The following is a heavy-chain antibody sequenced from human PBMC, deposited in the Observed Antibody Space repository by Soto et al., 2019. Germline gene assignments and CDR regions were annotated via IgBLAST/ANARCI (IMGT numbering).Heavy chain of an antibody. CDR3: ARARAEYYGSGSYSNWFDP. V-gene: IGHV4-59*01. J-gene: IGHJ5*02. CDR1: GGSISSYY. CDR2: IYYSGST. D-gene: IGHD3-10*01. Sequence: SETLSLTCTVSGGSISSYYWSWIRQPPGKGLEWIGYIYYSGSTNYNPSLKSRVTISVDTSKNQFSLKLSSVTAADTAVYYCARARAEYYGSGSYSNWFDPWGQGTLVTVSS.